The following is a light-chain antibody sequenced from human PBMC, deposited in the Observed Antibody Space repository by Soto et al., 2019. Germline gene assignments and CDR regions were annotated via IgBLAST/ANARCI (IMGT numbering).Light chain of an antibody. V-gene: IGKV3-20*01. Sequence: DIVLTQSPGTLSLSPGERAALSCRASQSVSSSYLAWYQQKPGQAPRLLIYGASNRATGIPDRFSGSGSGTDFTLTISSLQAEDFAVYYCQQYNNWPRTFGQGTEVDNK. CDR1: QSVSSSY. J-gene: IGKJ1*01. CDR2: GAS. CDR3: QQYNNWPRT.